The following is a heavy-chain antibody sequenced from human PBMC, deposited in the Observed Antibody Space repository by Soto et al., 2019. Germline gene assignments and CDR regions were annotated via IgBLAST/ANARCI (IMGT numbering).Heavy chain of an antibody. CDR3: ARARGYSYGQYYYYYYGMDV. V-gene: IGHV4-34*01. J-gene: IGHJ6*02. Sequence: SETLSLTCAVYGGSFSGYYWSWIRQPPGKGLEWIGEINHSGSTNYNPSLKSRVTISVDTSKNQFSLKLSSVTAADTAVYYCARARGYSYGQYYYYYYGMDVWGQGTTVTVSS. CDR1: GGSFSGYY. CDR2: INHSGST. D-gene: IGHD5-18*01.